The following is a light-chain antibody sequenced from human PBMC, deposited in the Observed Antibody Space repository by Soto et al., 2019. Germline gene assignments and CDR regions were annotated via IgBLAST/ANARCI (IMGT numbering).Light chain of an antibody. CDR1: QSVSGSD. CDR3: HQYGISPPT. V-gene: IGKV3-20*01. CDR2: GVS. Sequence: EVVLTQSPGTLSLSPGERATLSCRASQSVSGSDLAWYQQKPGQAPRLLISGVSNRATGTPDRFSGSGSGRDFTLTISSLEPEDFAVFYCHQYGISPPTFGPGTKVDIK. J-gene: IGKJ1*01.